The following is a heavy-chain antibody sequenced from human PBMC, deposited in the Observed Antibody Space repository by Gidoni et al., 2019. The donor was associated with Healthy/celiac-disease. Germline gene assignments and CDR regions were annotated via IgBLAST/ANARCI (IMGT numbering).Heavy chain of an antibody. CDR2: IYYSGST. D-gene: IGHD5-18*01. CDR1: GGSISSYY. Sequence: QVQLQESGPGLVKPSETLSLTCTVSGGSISSYYWSWIRQPPGKGLEWIGYIYYSGSTNYNPSLKSRVTISVDTSKNQFSLKLSSVTAADTAVYYCARHPLGYSYGYYFDYWGQGTLVTVSS. CDR3: ARHPLGYSYGYYFDY. J-gene: IGHJ4*02. V-gene: IGHV4-59*08.